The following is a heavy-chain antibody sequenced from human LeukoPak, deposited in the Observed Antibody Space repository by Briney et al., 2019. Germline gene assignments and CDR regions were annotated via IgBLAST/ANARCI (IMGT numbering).Heavy chain of an antibody. J-gene: IGHJ4*02. CDR3: ASPGYSSGWYDY. V-gene: IGHV4-39*07. D-gene: IGHD6-19*01. CDR2: IYYSGST. Sequence: SETLSLTCTVSGGSISSSSYYWVWIRQPPGQGLEWIGSIYYSGSTYYNPSLKSRVTISVDTSKNQFSLKLSSVTAADTAVYYCASPGYSSGWYDYWGQGTLVTVSS. CDR1: GGSISSSSYY.